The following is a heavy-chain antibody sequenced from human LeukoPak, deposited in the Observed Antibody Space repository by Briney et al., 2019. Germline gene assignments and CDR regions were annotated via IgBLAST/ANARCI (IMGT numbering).Heavy chain of an antibody. CDR3: VRRMVGAIRPFDY. J-gene: IGHJ4*02. V-gene: IGHV4-30-4*01. CDR2: MYYSGST. CDR1: GGSVSSGDYY. D-gene: IGHD1-26*01. Sequence: SETLSLTCTVSGGSVSSGDYYWSWIRQPPGKGLEWIGYMYYSGSTYYNPSLRSRVTISVDTSKNQFSLKLSSVTAADTAVYYCVRRMVGAIRPFDYWGQGTLVTVSS.